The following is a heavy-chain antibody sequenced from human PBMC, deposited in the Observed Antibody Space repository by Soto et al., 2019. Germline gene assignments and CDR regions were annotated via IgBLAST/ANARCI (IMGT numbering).Heavy chain of an antibody. CDR2: SGSSGAT. CDR3: AKKGSGGNWFDT. J-gene: IGHJ5*02. Sequence: ESGGGPVQRGGSLRLSCAASGFPFSSHAMSWVRQSQGKGPEWVAASGSSGATYYADFVKGRFIISRDKSKNTLLLEMNSLSPEDTGVYFCAKKGSGGNWFDTWGQGTLVTVS. CDR1: GFPFSSHA. V-gene: IGHV3-23*01.